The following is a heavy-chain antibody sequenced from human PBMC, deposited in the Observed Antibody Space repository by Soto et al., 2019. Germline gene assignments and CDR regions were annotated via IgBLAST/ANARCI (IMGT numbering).Heavy chain of an antibody. CDR3: AKGNTSGWYFFDH. J-gene: IGHJ4*02. D-gene: IGHD6-19*01. Sequence: EVQVWESGGGLVQPGGSLRLSCEGSGFTFSNCAMSWVRQAPGKGLEWVSGISGTGRTTFYADSVNDRFTISRDNSKNIVYLQMNGLRAEDTAVYYCAKGNTSGWYFFDHWGQGTLVTVSS. CDR2: ISGTGRTT. CDR1: GFTFSNCA. V-gene: IGHV3-23*01.